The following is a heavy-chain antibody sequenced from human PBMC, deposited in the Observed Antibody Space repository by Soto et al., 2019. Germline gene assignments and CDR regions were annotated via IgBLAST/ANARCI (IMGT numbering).Heavy chain of an antibody. CDR3: ARDPGYCTNGVCPIFDF. D-gene: IGHD2-8*01. CDR2: MYHGGRT. J-gene: IGHJ4*02. Sequence: SETLSLTCTVSGDSVTNYFWSWMRQPPGKGLEWIGHMYHGGRTNYSPSLKRRVTMSLDSSRNQFSLNLSSVTAADTAVYCCARDPGYCTNGVCPIFDFWGQGLLVTVSS. CDR1: GDSVTNYF. V-gene: IGHV4-59*02.